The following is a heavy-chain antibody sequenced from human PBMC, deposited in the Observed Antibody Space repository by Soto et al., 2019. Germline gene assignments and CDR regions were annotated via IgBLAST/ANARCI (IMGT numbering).Heavy chain of an antibody. V-gene: IGHV4-31*03. CDR2: IYYSGST. Sequence: QVQLQESGPGLVKPSQTLSLTCTVSGGSISSGNNYWSWIRQHPGKGLEWIGYIYYSGSTYYNPSLKSRVTIAVDTSKNQFSMKLSSVTAADTAVYYCARTSYDSSGTAADPWGQGTLVTVSS. J-gene: IGHJ5*02. D-gene: IGHD3-22*01. CDR3: ARTSYDSSGTAADP. CDR1: GGSISSGNNY.